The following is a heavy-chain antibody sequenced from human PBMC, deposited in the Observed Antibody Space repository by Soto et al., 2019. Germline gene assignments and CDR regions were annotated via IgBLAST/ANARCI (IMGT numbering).Heavy chain of an antibody. D-gene: IGHD5-12*01. CDR3: ARHRDGYNYWFDP. CDR2: IYYSGST. V-gene: IGHV4-59*01. J-gene: IGHJ5*02. Sequence: PSETLSLTCTVSGGSIGSYYWSWIRQPPGKGLEWIGYIYYSGSTNYNPSLKSRVTISVDTSKNQFSLKLSSVTAADTAVYYCARHRDGYNYWFDPWGQGTLVTVSS. CDR1: GGSIGSYY.